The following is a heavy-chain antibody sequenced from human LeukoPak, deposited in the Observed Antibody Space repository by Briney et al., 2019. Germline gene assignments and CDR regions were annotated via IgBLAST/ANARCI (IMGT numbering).Heavy chain of an antibody. CDR3: ARDSYTYYYGSGSYGGDYYFDY. D-gene: IGHD3-10*01. CDR2: ISAYNGNT. Sequence: ASVKVSCKAPGYTFTSYGISWVRQAPGQGLEWMGWISAYNGNTNYAQKLQGRVTMTTDTSTSTAYMELRSLRSDDTAVYYCARDSYTYYYGSGSYGGDYYFDYWGQGTLVTVSS. J-gene: IGHJ4*02. CDR1: GYTFTSYG. V-gene: IGHV1-18*01.